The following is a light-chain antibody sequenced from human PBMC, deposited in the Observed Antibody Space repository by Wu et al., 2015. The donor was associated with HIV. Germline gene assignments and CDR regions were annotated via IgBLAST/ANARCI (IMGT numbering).Light chain of an antibody. CDR3: QQYHNWPRT. J-gene: IGKJ1*01. CDR2: GAS. CDR1: QSVSSN. V-gene: IGKV3-15*01. Sequence: EIVMTQSPATLSVSPGERATLSCRASQSVSSNLAWYQQKPGQAPRLLIYGASTRATVIPARFSGSGSGTEFTLTISSMQSEDFAVYYCQQYHNWPRTFGQGTKVEIK.